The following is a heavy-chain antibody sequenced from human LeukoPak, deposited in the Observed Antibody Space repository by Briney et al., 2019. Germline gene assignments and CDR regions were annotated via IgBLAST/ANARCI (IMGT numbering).Heavy chain of an antibody. D-gene: IGHD2-2*02. CDR1: GFTFSSYS. J-gene: IGHJ3*02. V-gene: IGHV3-23*01. CDR2: ISASGGTT. CDR3: AKCSLTCYRGSFDI. Sequence: GGALRLSCAASGFTFSSYSMTWVRQIPGKGLESVSVISASGGTTDYADSLRGRFTISRDNSKTTLYLQMNSLRVEDTAIYYCAKCSLTCYRGSFDIWGQGTMVTVSS.